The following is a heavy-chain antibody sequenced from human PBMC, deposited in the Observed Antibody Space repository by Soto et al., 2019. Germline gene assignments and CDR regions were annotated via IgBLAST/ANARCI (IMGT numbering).Heavy chain of an antibody. J-gene: IGHJ4*02. Sequence: GSLRLSCAASGFTFSSYGMHWVRQAPGKGLEWVAVISYDGSNKYYADSVKGRFTISRDNSKNTLYLQMNSLRAEDTAVYYCAKDPVAAQPTPMYYFDYWGQGTLVTVSS. D-gene: IGHD6-19*01. V-gene: IGHV3-30*18. CDR2: ISYDGSNK. CDR1: GFTFSSYG. CDR3: AKDPVAAQPTPMYYFDY.